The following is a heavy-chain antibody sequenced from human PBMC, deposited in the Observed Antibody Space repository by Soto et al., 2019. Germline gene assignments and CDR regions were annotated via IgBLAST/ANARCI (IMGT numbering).Heavy chain of an antibody. CDR3: ARDIREWAGGPGIAAAGHMGSDATRDYYYYYYGMDV. V-gene: IGHV3-48*03. CDR2: ISSSGGTK. J-gene: IGHJ6*02. Sequence: EVQLVESGGALVQPGGSLRLSCVASGFTFSSYEMNWVRQAPGQGLEWVSYISSSGGTKYYADSVKGRFTISRDNGKNSLSLQMNSLRVEDTAVYYCARDIREWAGGPGIAAAGHMGSDATRDYYYYYYGMDVWGQGTAVTVSS. D-gene: IGHD6-13*01. CDR1: GFTFSSYE.